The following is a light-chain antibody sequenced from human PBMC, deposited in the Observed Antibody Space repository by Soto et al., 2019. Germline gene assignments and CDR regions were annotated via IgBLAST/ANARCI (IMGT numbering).Light chain of an antibody. CDR2: NAF. J-gene: IGKJ1*01. CDR1: LSISGW. Sequence: DIQLTQSPSTLSASIGDTVTITCRASLSISGWLAWYQQAPGKPPKILIFNAFTLQRGVPSRFRGGGSGTEFTLTISSLHPDDSAIYYCQQYNSYPWTFGLGTKVDIK. CDR3: QQYNSYPWT. V-gene: IGKV1-5*01.